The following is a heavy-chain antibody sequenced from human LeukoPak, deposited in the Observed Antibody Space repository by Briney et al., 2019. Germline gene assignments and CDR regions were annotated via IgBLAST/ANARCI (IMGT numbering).Heavy chain of an antibody. CDR3: ASPSYQTGTYYYFDY. CDR2: INPNSGGT. Sequence: ASVKVSCKASGYTFTGYYIHWVRQAPGQGPEWMGWINPNSGGTNYAQKFQGRVTMTRDTSISAAYMELSSLRSDDTAVYYCASPSYQTGTYYYFDYWGQGTLVTVSS. J-gene: IGHJ4*02. D-gene: IGHD1-26*01. CDR1: GYTFTGYY. V-gene: IGHV1-2*02.